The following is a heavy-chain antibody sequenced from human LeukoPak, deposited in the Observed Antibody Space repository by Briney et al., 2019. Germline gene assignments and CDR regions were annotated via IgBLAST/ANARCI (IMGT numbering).Heavy chain of an antibody. D-gene: IGHD3-22*01. Sequence: SETLSLTCTVSGGSISSSSYYWGWIRQPPGKGLEWIGSIYYSGSTYYNPSLRSRVTISVDTSKSQFSLKLSSVTAAATAVYYCAREPNYDSSGYYPFDYWGQGTLVTVSS. CDR2: IYYSGST. J-gene: IGHJ4*02. CDR3: AREPNYDSSGYYPFDY. V-gene: IGHV4-39*07. CDR1: GGSISSSSYY.